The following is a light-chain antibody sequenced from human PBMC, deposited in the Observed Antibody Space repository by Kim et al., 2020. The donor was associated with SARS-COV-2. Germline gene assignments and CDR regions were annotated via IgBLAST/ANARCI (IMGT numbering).Light chain of an antibody. CDR2: GAS. V-gene: IGKV3-20*01. CDR3: QQYDSSPIT. J-gene: IGKJ5*01. CDR1: QSVSSSY. Sequence: SPGERAARSCRASQSVSSSYLAWYQQKPGQAPRLLSYGASNRATGIPDRFSGSGSGTDFTLTISRLEPEDFAVYYCQQYDSSPITFGQGTRLEIK.